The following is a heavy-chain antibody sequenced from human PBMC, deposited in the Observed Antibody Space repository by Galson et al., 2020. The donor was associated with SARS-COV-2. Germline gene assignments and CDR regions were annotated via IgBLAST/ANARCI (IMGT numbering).Heavy chain of an antibody. V-gene: IGHV3-30*18. CDR3: AKGGYSYGYSLYYFDY. CDR2: ISYDGSNK. J-gene: IGHJ4*02. D-gene: IGHD5-18*01. CDR1: GFTFSSYG. Sequence: GGSLRLSCAASGFTFSSYGMHWVRQAPGKGLEWVAVISYDGSNKYYADSVKGRFTISRDNSKNTLYLQMNSLRAEDTAVYYCAKGGYSYGYSLYYFDYWGQGTLVTVSS.